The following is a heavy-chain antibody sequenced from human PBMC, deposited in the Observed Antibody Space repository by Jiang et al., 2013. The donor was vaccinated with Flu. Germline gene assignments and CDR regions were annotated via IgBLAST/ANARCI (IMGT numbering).Heavy chain of an antibody. CDR2: ISANKGNT. J-gene: IGHJ6*02. D-gene: IGHD3-22*01. CDR1: GYTFTSYG. CDR3: VRDNSAYYYDLGDYSYGMDV. V-gene: IGHV1-18*04. Sequence: SGAEVKKPGAAVKVSCKASGYTFTSYGINWVRQAPGQGLEWLGRISANKGNTNYAQKVQGRVTMTTETSTTTAYMELRSLRSDDTAVYYCVRDNSAYYYDLGDYSYGMDVVGPRDHGHRLL.